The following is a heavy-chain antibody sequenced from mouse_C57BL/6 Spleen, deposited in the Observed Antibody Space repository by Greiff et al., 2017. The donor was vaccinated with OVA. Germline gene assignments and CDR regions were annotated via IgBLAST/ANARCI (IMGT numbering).Heavy chain of an antibody. CDR1: GFTFSDYG. V-gene: IGHV5-17*01. J-gene: IGHJ2*01. D-gene: IGHD1-1*01. Sequence: EVQGVESGGGLVKPGGSLKLSCAASGFTFSDYGMHWVRQAPEKGLEWVAYISSGSSTIYYADTVKGRFTISRDNAKNTLFLQMTSLRSENTVMYYCARDPDYGSSPYGYWGQSTTLSVSS. CDR2: ISSGSSTI. CDR3: ARDPDYGSSPYGY.